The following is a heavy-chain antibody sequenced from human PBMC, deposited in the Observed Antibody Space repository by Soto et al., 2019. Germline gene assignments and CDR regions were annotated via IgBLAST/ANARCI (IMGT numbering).Heavy chain of an antibody. CDR3: ARAAIVVVVAATHFDY. CDR1: GGSFSGYY. D-gene: IGHD2-15*01. Sequence: SETLSLTCAVYGGSFSGYYWSWIRQPPGKGLEWIGEINHSGSTNYNPSLKSRVTRSVDTSKNQFSLTLSSVSAADTAVYYCARAAIVVVVAATHFDYWGQGTLVTVSS. J-gene: IGHJ4*02. V-gene: IGHV4-34*01. CDR2: INHSGST.